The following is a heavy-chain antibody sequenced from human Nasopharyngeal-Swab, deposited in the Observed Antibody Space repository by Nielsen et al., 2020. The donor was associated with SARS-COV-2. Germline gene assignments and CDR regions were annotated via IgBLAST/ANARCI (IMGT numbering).Heavy chain of an antibody. CDR2: ISWNSGTI. V-gene: IGHV3-9*01. Sequence: GGSLRLSCAASGFTFDDYAIHWVRQAPGKGLEWVSGISWNSGTIGYADSVKGRFTISRDNAKNSLFLQMNSLRAEETAIYYCVRGSYGHYDSWGQGALITVSS. CDR3: VRGSYGHYDS. D-gene: IGHD4-17*01. J-gene: IGHJ5*01. CDR1: GFTFDDYA.